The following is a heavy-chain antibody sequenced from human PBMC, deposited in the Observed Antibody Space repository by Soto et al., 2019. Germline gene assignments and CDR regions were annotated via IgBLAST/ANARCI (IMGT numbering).Heavy chain of an antibody. D-gene: IGHD2-2*01. Sequence: QALLVQSGAEVKKPGSSVKISCKASGGTFSTNEINWVRQAPGQGLEWMGRIFPNVGTAAYAQKFEGRLTIIADESTSTVYMELGRLISADTAVYFCARARYSSRWGTFDSWGQGTQVAVSS. CDR3: ARARYSSRWGTFDS. J-gene: IGHJ5*02. V-gene: IGHV1-69*01. CDR1: GGTFSTNE. CDR2: IFPNVGTA.